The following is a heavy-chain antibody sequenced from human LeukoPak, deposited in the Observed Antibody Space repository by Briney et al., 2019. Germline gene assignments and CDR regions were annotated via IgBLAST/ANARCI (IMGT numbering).Heavy chain of an antibody. J-gene: IGHJ4*02. CDR1: GFTFSSYG. Sequence: GRSLRLSCAASGFTFSSYGMHWVRQAPGKGLEWVAVISYDGSNKYYADSVKGRFTISRDNSKNTLYLQMSSLRAEDTAVYYCAKGGYYDSSGYFTIDYWGQGTLVTVSS. V-gene: IGHV3-30*18. D-gene: IGHD3-22*01. CDR2: ISYDGSNK. CDR3: AKGGYYDSSGYFTIDY.